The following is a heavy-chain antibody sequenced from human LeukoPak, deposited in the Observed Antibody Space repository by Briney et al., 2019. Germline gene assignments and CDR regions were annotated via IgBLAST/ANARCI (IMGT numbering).Heavy chain of an antibody. CDR3: ARPPGTSPCFDY. V-gene: IGHV3-30-3*01. J-gene: IGHJ4*02. CDR1: GFTFSSYA. CDR2: ISYDGSNK. Sequence: GGSLRLSCAASGFTFSSYAMHWVRQAPGKGLEWVAVISYDGSNKYYADSVKGRFTISRDNSKNTLYLQMNSLRTEDTAVYYCARPPGTSPCFDYWGQGILVTVSS. D-gene: IGHD1-1*01.